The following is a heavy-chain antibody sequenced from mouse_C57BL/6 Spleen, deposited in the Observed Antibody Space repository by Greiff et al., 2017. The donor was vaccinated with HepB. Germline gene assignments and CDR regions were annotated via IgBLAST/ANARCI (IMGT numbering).Heavy chain of an antibody. CDR2: IWGDGST. CDR3: AKQGDGLMVSYYYAMDY. Sequence: QVQLKESGPGLVAPSQSLSITCTVSGFSFTSYGVSWVRQPPGKGLEWLGVIWGDGSTNYHSALISRLSISKDNSKSQVFLKLNSLQTDDTAKYYCAKQGDGLMVSYYYAMDYWGQGTSVTVSS. V-gene: IGHV2-3*01. D-gene: IGHD2-2*01. J-gene: IGHJ4*01. CDR1: GFSFTSYG.